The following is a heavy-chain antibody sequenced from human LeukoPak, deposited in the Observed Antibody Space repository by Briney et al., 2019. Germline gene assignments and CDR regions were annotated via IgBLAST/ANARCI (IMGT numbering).Heavy chain of an antibody. D-gene: IGHD3-16*01. V-gene: IGHV3-74*01. CDR3: VRGAFRGYYMDV. Sequence: GGSLRLSCAASGFTFSSHWMHWVRQAPGQGLVWVSRINTDGTTTNYADSVKGRFTISRDNAKNTPYLLMNSLRIEDTAVYYCVRGAFRGYYMDVWGKGTTVIVSS. CDR2: INTDGTTT. CDR1: GFTFSSHW. J-gene: IGHJ6*03.